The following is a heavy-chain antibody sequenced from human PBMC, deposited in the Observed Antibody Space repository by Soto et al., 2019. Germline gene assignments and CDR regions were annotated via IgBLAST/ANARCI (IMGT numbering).Heavy chain of an antibody. CDR3: ASTVEWLGRGGPLDAFDF. Sequence: EVQLVESGGGLVKPGGSLRLSCAASGFTFSSYSMNWVRQAPGQGLEWVSSISSSSSYIYYADSVKGRFTISRDNAKNSLYLQMNSVRAEDRAVYYWASTVEWLGRGGPLDAFDFWGQGTMVTVSS. V-gene: IGHV3-21*01. CDR1: GFTFSSYS. J-gene: IGHJ3*01. D-gene: IGHD3-10*01. CDR2: ISSSSSYI.